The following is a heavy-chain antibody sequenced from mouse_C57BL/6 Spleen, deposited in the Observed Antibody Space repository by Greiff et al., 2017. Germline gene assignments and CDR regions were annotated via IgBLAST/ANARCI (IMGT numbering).Heavy chain of an antibody. J-gene: IGHJ4*01. CDR1: GYTFTSYW. V-gene: IGHV1-50*01. Sequence: QVQLQQSGAELVKPGASVKLSCKASGYTFTSYWMQWVKQRPGQGLEWIGEIDPSDSYTNYNQKFKGKATLTVDTSSSTAYMQLSSLTSEDSAVYYCAIDDGYYWGQGTSVTVSS. CDR2: IDPSDSYT. CDR3: AIDDGYY. D-gene: IGHD2-3*01.